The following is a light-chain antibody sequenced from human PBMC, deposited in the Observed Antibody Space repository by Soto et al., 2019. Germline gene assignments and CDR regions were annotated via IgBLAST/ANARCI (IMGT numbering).Light chain of an antibody. CDR1: SSDVGGYNY. CDR3: SSYTSSSIDYV. Sequence: QSALTQPASVSGSPGQSIPISCTGTSSDVGGYNYVSWDQQHPGKAPKLMIYEVSNRPSGVSNRFSVSKSGNTASLTISGLQAEDEADYYCSSYTSSSIDYVFGTGTKLTVL. J-gene: IGLJ1*01. CDR2: EVS. V-gene: IGLV2-14*01.